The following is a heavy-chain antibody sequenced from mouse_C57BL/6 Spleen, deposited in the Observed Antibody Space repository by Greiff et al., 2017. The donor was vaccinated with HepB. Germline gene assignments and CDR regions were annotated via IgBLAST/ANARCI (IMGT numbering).Heavy chain of an antibody. V-gene: IGHV5-9-1*02. CDR2: ISSGGDYI. Sequence: EVQGVESGEGLVKPGGSLKLSCAASGFTFSSYAMSWVRQTPEKRLEWVAYISSGGDYIYYADTVKGRFTISRDNARNTLYLQMSSLKSEDTAMYYCTREEGYSNWYFDVWGTGTTVTVSS. CDR3: TREEGYSNWYFDV. D-gene: IGHD2-5*01. J-gene: IGHJ1*03. CDR1: GFTFSSYA.